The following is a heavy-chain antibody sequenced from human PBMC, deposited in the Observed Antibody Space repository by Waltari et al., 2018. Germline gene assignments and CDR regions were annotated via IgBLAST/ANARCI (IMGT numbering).Heavy chain of an antibody. CDR1: GFAVRSNY. CDR2: IYIGGSR. V-gene: IGHV3-66*01. Sequence: EVQLVESGGGLVQPGGSLRLSCAASGFAVRSNYVSWVRQAPGKGMHWVSVIYIGGSRYYADSVKGRFTISRDNSKNTLYREMNNLRPEDTAVYYCARGLVTYTSNWFGLDYWGQGTLVTVSS. J-gene: IGHJ4*02. D-gene: IGHD6-13*01. CDR3: ARGLVTYTSNWFGLDY.